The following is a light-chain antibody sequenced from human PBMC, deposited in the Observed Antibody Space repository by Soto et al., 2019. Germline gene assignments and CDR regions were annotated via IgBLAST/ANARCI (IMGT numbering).Light chain of an antibody. Sequence: QSVLTQPPSVSGAPGQRVTISCTGTSSNIGAGYDVNWYQHLPGAAPKLLIYTNGNRPSGVRDRFSGSKSGTSASLAITGLQAEDEADYYCQSYDSGLSGSVFGGGTKLTVL. J-gene: IGLJ3*02. CDR3: QSYDSGLSGSV. CDR2: TNG. CDR1: SSNIGAGYD. V-gene: IGLV1-40*01.